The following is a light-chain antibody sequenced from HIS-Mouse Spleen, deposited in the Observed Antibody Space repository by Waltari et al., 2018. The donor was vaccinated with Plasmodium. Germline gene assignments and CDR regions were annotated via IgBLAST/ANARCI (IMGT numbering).Light chain of an antibody. J-gene: IGKJ2*01. CDR2: GAS. V-gene: IGKV3-20*01. Sequence: DIVLTQSPGTLSLSPGERATLSCRASQRVSSSYLAWYQQNPGHAPRLLSHGASSRATGIPDRFSGSGSGTDFTLTISRLEPEDVAVYYCQQYGSSPYTFGQGTKLEIK. CDR3: QQYGSSPYT. CDR1: QRVSSSY.